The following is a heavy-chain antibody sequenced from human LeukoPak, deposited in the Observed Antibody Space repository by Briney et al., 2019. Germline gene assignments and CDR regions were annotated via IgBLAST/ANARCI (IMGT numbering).Heavy chain of an antibody. Sequence: GGSLRLSCAASGFTFSSYSMNWVRQAPGKGLEWVSSISSSSSYIYYADSVKGRFTISRDNAKNSLYLQMNSLRAEDTAVYYCAAGARYLVVPAAPCDNWGQGTLVTVSS. CDR2: ISSSSSYI. J-gene: IGHJ4*02. D-gene: IGHD2-2*01. V-gene: IGHV3-21*01. CDR1: GFTFSSYS. CDR3: AAGARYLVVPAAPCDN.